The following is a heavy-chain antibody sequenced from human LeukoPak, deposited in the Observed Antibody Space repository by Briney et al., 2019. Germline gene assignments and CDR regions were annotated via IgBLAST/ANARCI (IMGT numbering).Heavy chain of an antibody. CDR1: GFTFSSYW. D-gene: IGHD2-2*01. CDR2: IKQDGSEK. Sequence: DPGGSLRLSCAASGFTFSSYWMSWVRQAPGKGLEWVANIKQDGSEKYYVDSVKGRFTISRDNAKNSLYLQMNSLRAEDTAVYYCARGCYEGYYYYYMDVWGKGTTVTVSS. V-gene: IGHV3-7*04. J-gene: IGHJ6*03. CDR3: ARGCYEGYYYYYMDV.